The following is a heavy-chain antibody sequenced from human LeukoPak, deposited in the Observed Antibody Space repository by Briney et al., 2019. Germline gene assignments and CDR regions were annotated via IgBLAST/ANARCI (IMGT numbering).Heavy chain of an antibody. CDR1: GFTFEDYA. Sequence: GGSLRLSCAASGFTFEDYAMHWVRHAPGKGLEGVSGNSWNSGSIVYADSVKGRFTISRDNAKNSLYPQMNSLRAEDTALKYCAKDVLGGQQERYCNMDVWGKGTTVTVSS. J-gene: IGHJ6*03. CDR3: AKDVLGGQQERYCNMDV. CDR2: NSWNSGSI. V-gene: IGHV3-9*01. D-gene: IGHD2-8*01.